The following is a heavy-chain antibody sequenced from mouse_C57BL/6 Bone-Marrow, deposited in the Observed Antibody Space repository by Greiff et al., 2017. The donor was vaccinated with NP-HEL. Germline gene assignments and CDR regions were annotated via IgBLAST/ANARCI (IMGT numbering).Heavy chain of an antibody. J-gene: IGHJ4*01. Sequence: VQLQQSGAELVRPGASVKLSCTVSGFNIKDDYMHWVKQRPEQGLEWIGWIDPENGDTEYASKFQGKATITAATSSNAAYLQLSSLTSEDTAVYYCTTGGSSPYAMDYWGQGTSVTVS. D-gene: IGHD1-1*01. CDR2: IDPENGDT. V-gene: IGHV14-4*01. CDR1: GFNIKDDY. CDR3: TTGGSSPYAMDY.